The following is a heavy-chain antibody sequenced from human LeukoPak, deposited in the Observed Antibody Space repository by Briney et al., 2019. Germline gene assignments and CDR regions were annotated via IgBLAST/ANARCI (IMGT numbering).Heavy chain of an antibody. D-gene: IGHD3-10*01. CDR2: TYYRSKWYN. J-gene: IGHJ6*04. Sequence: SQTLSLTCAISGDRVSSNSAAWNWIRQSPSRGLEWLGRTYYRSKWYNDYAVSVKSRITINPDTSKNQFSLQLNSVTPEDTAVYYCARLVTMVRGPYVYYYYGMDVWGKGTTVTVSS. V-gene: IGHV6-1*01. CDR3: ARLVTMVRGPYVYYYYGMDV. CDR1: GDRVSSNSAA.